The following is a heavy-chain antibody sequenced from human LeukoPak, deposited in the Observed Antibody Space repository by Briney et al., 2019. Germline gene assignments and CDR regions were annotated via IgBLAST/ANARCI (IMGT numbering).Heavy chain of an antibody. Sequence: GGSLRLSCAASGFTFSSYSMNWVRQAPEKGLVWVSYISSSSSTIYYADSVKGRFTISRGNAKNSLYLQMNSLRAEDTAVYYCARDPSKYSSGWYGYWGQGTLVTVSS. V-gene: IGHV3-48*04. J-gene: IGHJ4*02. CDR1: GFTFSSYS. D-gene: IGHD6-19*01. CDR3: ARDPSKYSSGWYGY. CDR2: ISSSSSTI.